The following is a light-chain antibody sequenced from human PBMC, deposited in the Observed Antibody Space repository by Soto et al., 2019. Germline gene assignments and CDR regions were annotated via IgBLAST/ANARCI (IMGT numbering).Light chain of an antibody. CDR1: QSVGSR. CDR2: GAS. CDR3: QQYIQWPPGYT. Sequence: EIVMTQSPATLSVSPGERATLSCRASQSVGSRLAWYQQKPGQAPSLLISGASSRATDIPARFSGSGSGTEFTLTISSLQSEDFAVYYCQQYIQWPPGYTVGQGNKREI. V-gene: IGKV3-15*01. J-gene: IGKJ2*01.